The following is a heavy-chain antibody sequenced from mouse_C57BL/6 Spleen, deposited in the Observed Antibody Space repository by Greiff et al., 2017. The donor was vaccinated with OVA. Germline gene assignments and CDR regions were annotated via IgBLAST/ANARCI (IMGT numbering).Heavy chain of an antibody. CDR3: ARGGSSGDFAMDY. V-gene: IGHV1-52*01. J-gene: IGHJ4*01. Sequence: QVQLQQPGAELVRPGSSVKLSCKASGYTFTSYWMHWVKQRPIQGLEWIGNIDPSDSETHYNQKFKDKATLTVDKSSSTAYMQLSSLTSEDSAVYYCARGGSSGDFAMDYWGQGTSGTVSS. D-gene: IGHD3-2*02. CDR2: IDPSDSET. CDR1: GYTFTSYW.